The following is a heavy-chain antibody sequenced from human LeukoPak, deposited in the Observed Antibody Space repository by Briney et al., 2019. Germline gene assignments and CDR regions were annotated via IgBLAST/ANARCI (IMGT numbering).Heavy chain of an antibody. CDR3: ARDVTYYGADWFDP. J-gene: IGHJ5*02. D-gene: IGHD4-17*01. Sequence: PGGSLRLSCAASGFTFSSYGMNWVRQAPGEGLEWVSYISSTASTIYYTDSVKGRFTISRDNAKNSLFLQMNSLRAEDTDVSYCARDVTYYGADWFDPWGQGTLVTVSS. CDR1: GFTFSSYG. CDR2: ISSTASTI. V-gene: IGHV3-48*04.